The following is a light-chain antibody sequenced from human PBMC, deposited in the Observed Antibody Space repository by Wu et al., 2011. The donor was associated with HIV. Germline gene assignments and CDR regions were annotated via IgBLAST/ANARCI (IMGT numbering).Light chain of an antibody. CDR2: AS. Sequence: ASIRPTGIPDKFSGAGAGTDFSLIISGLEPEDSAVYYCQQYGDSPITFGQGTRLEIK. V-gene: IGKV3-20*01. CDR3: QQYGDSPIT. J-gene: IGKJ5*01.